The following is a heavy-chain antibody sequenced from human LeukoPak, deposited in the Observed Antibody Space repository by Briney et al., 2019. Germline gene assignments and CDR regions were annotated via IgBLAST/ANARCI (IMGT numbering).Heavy chain of an antibody. CDR1: GGSVSSVDRY. CDR2: INYRGTT. J-gene: IGHJ5*02. Sequence: PSETLSLTCTVSGGSVSSVDRYWTWIRQPPGKDLEWIGHINYRGTTFHSPSFKSRVTISVDTSQRHFSLKVNSMTAADTAVYYCAQWDRDSSGWYLHSWGQGVLVTVSS. D-gene: IGHD6-19*01. V-gene: IGHV4-39*01. CDR3: AQWDRDSSGWYLHS.